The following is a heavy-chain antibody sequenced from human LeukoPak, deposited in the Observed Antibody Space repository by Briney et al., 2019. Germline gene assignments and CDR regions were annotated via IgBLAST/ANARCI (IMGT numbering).Heavy chain of an antibody. CDR3: ARAGFGELLVAAFDI. CDR2: ISSSSTYI. CDR1: GFIFSTYS. V-gene: IGHV3-21*01. Sequence: GGSLRLSCAASGFIFSTYSMNWVRQAPGKGLEWVSSISSSSTYIYYADSLKGRFTISRDNTKKSLYLQMNSLRVEDTAVYYCARAGFGELLVAAFDIWGQGTMVTVSS. D-gene: IGHD1-26*01. J-gene: IGHJ3*02.